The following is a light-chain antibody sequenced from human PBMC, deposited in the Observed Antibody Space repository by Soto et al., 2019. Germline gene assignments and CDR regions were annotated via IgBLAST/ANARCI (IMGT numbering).Light chain of an antibody. CDR3: QQDGSSPDT. CDR2: GAF. J-gene: IGKJ2*01. CDR1: QIVGSNY. Sequence: EIVLTQSPGTLSLSPGEGATLSCRASQIVGSNYLAWYQQKPVQAPRLLIYGAFSRATGIPDRFSGSGSGTDFTLTISRLEPEYFAVDDCQQDGSSPDTFGNGTKLVIK. V-gene: IGKV3-20*01.